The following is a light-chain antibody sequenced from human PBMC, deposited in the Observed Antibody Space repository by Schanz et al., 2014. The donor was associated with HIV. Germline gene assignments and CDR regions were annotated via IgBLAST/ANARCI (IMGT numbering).Light chain of an antibody. CDR3: QTWGTGIHVV. CDR1: SGHSNYA. J-gene: IGLJ2*01. CDR2: LNSDGSH. V-gene: IGLV4-69*01. Sequence: QLVLTQSPSASASLGASVKLTCTLSSGHSNYAVAWHQQQPEKGPRYLMNLNSDGSHNKGDGIPDRFSGSSSGAERYLTISSLQSEDEADYYCQTWGTGIHVVFGGGTKLTVL.